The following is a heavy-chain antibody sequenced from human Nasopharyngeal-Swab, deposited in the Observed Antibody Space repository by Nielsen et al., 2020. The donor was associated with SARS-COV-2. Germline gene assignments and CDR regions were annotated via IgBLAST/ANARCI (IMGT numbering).Heavy chain of an antibody. CDR1: GDIFRNYV. D-gene: IGHD4-17*01. CDR3: ARDSDYGDYIGGFDP. Sequence: SVKVSCKTSGDIFRNYVISSVRPARGQGVDGMGRVMPKFDTANYAQKFQDRVTITADESTSTVDLELISLTSDDTAVYYCARDSDYGDYIGGFDPWGQGTLVTVSS. J-gene: IGHJ5*02. V-gene: IGHV1-69*13. CDR2: VMPKFDTA.